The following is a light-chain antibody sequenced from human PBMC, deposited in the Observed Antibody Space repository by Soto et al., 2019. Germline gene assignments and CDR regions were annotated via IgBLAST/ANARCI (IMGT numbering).Light chain of an antibody. CDR1: STDVGGYNY. V-gene: IGLV2-14*01. Sequence: QSALTQPASVSGSPGQSITTSCSGSSTDVGGYNYVSWYQHLPDEAPKLLIYEVSNRPSGISTRFSGTKSGNTASLTTSGLQAEDEADYYCFSYTSGNTRVFGTGTKVTVL. CDR2: EVS. CDR3: FSYTSGNTRV. J-gene: IGLJ1*01.